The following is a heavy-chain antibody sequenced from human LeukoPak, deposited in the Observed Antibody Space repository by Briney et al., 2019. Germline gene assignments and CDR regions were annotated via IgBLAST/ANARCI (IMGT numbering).Heavy chain of an antibody. J-gene: IGHJ5*02. V-gene: IGHV4-31*03. Sequence: SETLSLTCTVSGGSISSGGYYCSWIRQHPGKGLEWVGYIYYGGSTYYNPSLKSRVTISVDTSKNQLSLKLTSVTAADTAVYYCARGRGGSSAWFDPWGQGTLVTVSS. CDR1: GGSISSGGYY. D-gene: IGHD2-15*01. CDR3: ARGRGGSSAWFDP. CDR2: IYYGGST.